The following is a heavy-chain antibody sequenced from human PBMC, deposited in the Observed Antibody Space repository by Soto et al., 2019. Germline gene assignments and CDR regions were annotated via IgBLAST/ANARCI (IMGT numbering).Heavy chain of an antibody. CDR3: ARGVHHDSSGYYYFY. CDR1: GGTFRSYY. V-gene: IGHV1-69*13. D-gene: IGHD3-22*01. J-gene: IGHJ4*02. Sequence: ASGEVSCKDSGGTFRSYYIAGVRQARGEGSEWMGGIIPIFGTENYAQKSQGRITITADESTSTAYMELRSLRSEDTAVYYCARGVHHDSSGYYYFYWGQGTLVTVSS. CDR2: IIPIFGTE.